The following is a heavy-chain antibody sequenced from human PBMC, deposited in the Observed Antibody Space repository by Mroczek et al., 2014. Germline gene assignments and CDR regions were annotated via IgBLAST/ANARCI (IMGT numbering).Heavy chain of an antibody. CDR2: ISYDGSNK. J-gene: IGHJ4*02. V-gene: IGHV3-30*18. CDR1: GFTFSSYG. CDR3: AKALEGVAAAT. D-gene: IGHD6-25*01. Sequence: QVQLQESGGGVVQPGRSLRLSCAASGFTFSSYGMHWVRQAPGKGLEWVAVISYDGSNKYYADSVKGRFTISRDNSKNTLYLQMNSLRAEDTAVYYCAKALEGVAAATWGQGTLVTVSS.